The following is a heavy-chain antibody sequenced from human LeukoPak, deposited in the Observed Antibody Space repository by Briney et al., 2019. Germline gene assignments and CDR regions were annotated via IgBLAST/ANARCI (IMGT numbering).Heavy chain of an antibody. Sequence: TGGSLRLSCAASGFTFSTYNMNWVRQAPGKGLEWVSSITSTSSYIYYADSVKGRFTISRDNSKNTLYLQMNSLRAEDTAVYYCAKDGYTVPSYDAFDIWGQGTMVTVSS. CDR2: ITSTSSYI. V-gene: IGHV3-21*04. CDR1: GFTFSTYN. D-gene: IGHD2-2*02. J-gene: IGHJ3*02. CDR3: AKDGYTVPSYDAFDI.